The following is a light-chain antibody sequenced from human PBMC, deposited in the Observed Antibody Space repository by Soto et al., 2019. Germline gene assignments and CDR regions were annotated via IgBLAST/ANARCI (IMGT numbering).Light chain of an antibody. J-gene: IGKJ1*01. CDR1: QSVSNHY. CDR2: GAF. Sequence: TLPXXPGEXAPTXXWXSQSVSNHYLAWYQQKPGQAPRLLISGAFVRATAIPDRFSRSGSGTDFTLTVSRLEAEDFAVYYCQQYVSSPLSFGRRTTADIK. CDR3: QQYVSSPLS. V-gene: IGKV3-20*01.